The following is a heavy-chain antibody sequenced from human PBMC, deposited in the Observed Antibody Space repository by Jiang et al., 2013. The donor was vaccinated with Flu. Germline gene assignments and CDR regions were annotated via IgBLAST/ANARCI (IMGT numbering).Heavy chain of an antibody. D-gene: IGHD2/OR15-2a*01. CDR3: ASPPDVDPNIFHY. CDR2: IDYSGST. CDR1: GGSISSSSYY. J-gene: IGHJ4*02. V-gene: IGHV4-39*01. Sequence: LLKPSETLSLTCTVSGGSISSSSYYWGWIRQPPGKGPEWIGTIDYSGSTYYSPSLKSRVTISADSSKNQFSLKLSSVTAADTAVYYCASPPDVDPNIFHYWGQGTLVTVSS.